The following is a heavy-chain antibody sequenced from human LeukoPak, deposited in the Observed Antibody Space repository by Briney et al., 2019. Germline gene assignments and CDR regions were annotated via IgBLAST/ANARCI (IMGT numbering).Heavy chain of an antibody. CDR3: ARTATVAGSEFDY. V-gene: IGHV3-74*01. CDR1: GFTFSKYW. CDR2: LNSGGSNT. D-gene: IGHD6-19*01. Sequence: GGSLRLSCAASGFTFSKYWMHWVRQAPGKGLVWVSRLNSGGSNTNYADSVKGRFTISRDNAKNTVFLQMNNLRAEDTAVYYCARTATVAGSEFDYWGQGTLVTVSS. J-gene: IGHJ4*02.